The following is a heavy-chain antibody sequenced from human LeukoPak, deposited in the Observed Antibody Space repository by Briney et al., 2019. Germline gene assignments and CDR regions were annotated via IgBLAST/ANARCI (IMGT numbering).Heavy chain of an antibody. D-gene: IGHD4-23*01. Sequence: SETLSLTCTVSGGSISSGDYYWHWIRQPPGQGLEWIGNIYYSGGIHYNPSLRNRISISLDTSKNQFSLKVRSVTAADTAVYYCARDGDYGGNSNWFDPWGQGTLVTVSS. CDR2: IYYSGGI. V-gene: IGHV4-30-4*08. CDR3: ARDGDYGGNSNWFDP. CDR1: GGSISSGDYY. J-gene: IGHJ5*02.